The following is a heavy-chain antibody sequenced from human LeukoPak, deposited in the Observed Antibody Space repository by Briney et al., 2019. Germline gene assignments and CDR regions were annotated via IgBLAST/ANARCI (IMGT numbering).Heavy chain of an antibody. V-gene: IGHV3-23*01. CDR3: AKAYGSGSYYHFDY. D-gene: IGHD3-10*01. CDR1: GFTFSSYA. CDR2: ISGSGGST. J-gene: IGHJ4*02. Sequence: PGGSLRLSCAASGFTFSSYAKSWVRQAPGKGLEWVSAISGSGGSTYYADSVKGRFTISRDNSKNTLYLQMNSLRAEDTAVYYCAKAYGSGSYYHFDYWGQGTLVTVSS.